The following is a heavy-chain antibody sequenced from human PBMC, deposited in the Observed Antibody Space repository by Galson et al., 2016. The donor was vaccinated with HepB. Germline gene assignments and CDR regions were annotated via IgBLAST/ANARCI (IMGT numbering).Heavy chain of an antibody. J-gene: IGHJ4*02. V-gene: IGHV3-33*01. CDR1: GFTFSSYG. CDR3: TRGLGYCSGGSCHSLDY. Sequence: SLRLSCAASGFTFSSYGMHWVRQAPGKGLEWVAIIWYDGSDKYYADSVKGRFTISRDNSKNTLYLQMNSLRAEDTAVYYCTRGLGYCSGGSCHSLDYWGQGVLVTVSS. CDR2: IWYDGSDK. D-gene: IGHD2-15*01.